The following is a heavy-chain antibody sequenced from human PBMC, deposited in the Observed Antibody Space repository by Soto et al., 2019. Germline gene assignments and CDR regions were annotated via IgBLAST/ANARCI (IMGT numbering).Heavy chain of an antibody. CDR2: INAGNSDT. CDR3: ARGYSSGWSSPHDAFDI. CDR1: GYTFTSYA. D-gene: IGHD6-19*01. J-gene: IGHJ3*02. V-gene: IGHV1-3*01. Sequence: ASVKVSCKASGYTFTSYAIHWVRQAPGQRLEWMGWINAGNSDTEYSQKFQGRVTITSDTSASTAYMELRSLRSDDTAVYYCARGYSSGWSSPHDAFDIWGQGTMVTVS.